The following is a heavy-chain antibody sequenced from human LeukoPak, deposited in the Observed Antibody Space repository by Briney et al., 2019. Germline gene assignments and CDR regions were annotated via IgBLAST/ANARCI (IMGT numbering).Heavy chain of an antibody. CDR2: IHYSGST. CDR1: GGSISSHY. Sequence: SETLSLTCTVSGGSISSHYWSWIRQPPGKGLERIGCIHYSGSTNYNPSLKSRVTISVDTSKNQFSLKLNSVTAADTAVYYCARVRDRSSYFYDLDYWGQGTLVTVSS. J-gene: IGHJ4*02. CDR3: ARVRDRSSYFYDLDY. D-gene: IGHD3-22*01. V-gene: IGHV4-59*11.